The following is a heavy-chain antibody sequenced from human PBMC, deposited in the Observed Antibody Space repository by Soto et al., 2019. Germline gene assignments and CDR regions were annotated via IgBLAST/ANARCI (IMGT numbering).Heavy chain of an antibody. CDR2: IDPSDSYA. CDR1: GYSFTTYW. CDR3: GRVRVDKAEGWFDP. V-gene: IGHV5-10-1*01. D-gene: IGHD5-12*01. Sequence: GNSLKISCKGSGYSFTTYWITWVRQVPGKGLEWMGRIDPSDSYANYSPSFQGHVTMSADKSISTAYLQWSSLKASDTAMYYCGRVRVDKAEGWFDPWGQGTLVTVSS. J-gene: IGHJ5*02.